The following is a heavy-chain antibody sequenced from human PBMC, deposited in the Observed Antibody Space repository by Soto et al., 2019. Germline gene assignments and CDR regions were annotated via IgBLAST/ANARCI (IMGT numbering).Heavy chain of an antibody. CDR3: VTSLNYDFWRDGGRHYYFDY. D-gene: IGHD3-3*01. CDR2: IYHSGST. Sequence: PSETLSLTCAVSGGSISSSYWWNWFREPPGKGLEWIGKIYHSGSTNYNPSLKNRVTISVDKSNNQFSLRLSSVTAADTAVYFCVTSLNYDFWRDGGRHYYFDYWGQGTLVTVSS. V-gene: IGHV4-4*02. J-gene: IGHJ4*02. CDR1: GGSISSSYW.